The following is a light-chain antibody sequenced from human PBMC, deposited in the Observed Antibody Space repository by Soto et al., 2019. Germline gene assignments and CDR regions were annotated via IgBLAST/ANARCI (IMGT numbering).Light chain of an antibody. Sequence: QPVLTQPPSASGTPGQRVTISCSGSSSNIGSNTVNWYQQLPGTAPKLLIFSNNQRPSGVPDRVSGSKSGTSASLAISGLQSEDEADYYCAAWDDSLNGRVFGGGTKVTVL. CDR1: SSNIGSNT. V-gene: IGLV1-44*01. CDR3: AAWDDSLNGRV. CDR2: SNN. J-gene: IGLJ3*02.